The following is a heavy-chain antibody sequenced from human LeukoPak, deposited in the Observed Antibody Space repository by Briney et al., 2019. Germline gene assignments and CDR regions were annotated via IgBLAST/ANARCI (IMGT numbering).Heavy chain of an antibody. Sequence: SVKVSCKASGGTFSSYAISWVRQAPGQGLEWMGGIIPVFGTANYAQKFQGRVTITADESTSTAYMELSSLRSEDTAVYYCARGSRPHYDFWSGPPDAFDIWGQGTMVTVSS. CDR3: ARGSRPHYDFWSGPPDAFDI. D-gene: IGHD3-3*01. V-gene: IGHV1-69*13. CDR1: GGTFSSYA. J-gene: IGHJ3*02. CDR2: IIPVFGTA.